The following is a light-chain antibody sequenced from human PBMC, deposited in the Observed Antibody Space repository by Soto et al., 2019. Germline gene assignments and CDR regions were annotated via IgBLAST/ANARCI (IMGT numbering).Light chain of an antibody. CDR2: GAS. J-gene: IGKJ3*01. V-gene: IGKV1-33*01. CDR1: QDIRKY. Sequence: DIPMTQSPSSLSASVGDRVTITCQASQDIRKYLSWYQQKPGRAPKLLIYGASNLETGVQSRFSGSGYGTDFTFTISSLQPEDIATYYCQHYDHLPPFTFGPGTKVAIK. CDR3: QHYDHLPPFT.